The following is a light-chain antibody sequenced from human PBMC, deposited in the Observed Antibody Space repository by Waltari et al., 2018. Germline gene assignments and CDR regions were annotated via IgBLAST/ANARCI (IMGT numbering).Light chain of an antibody. V-gene: IGKV1-39*01. J-gene: IGKJ1*01. CDR2: DTS. CDR1: QSISTY. Sequence: DIQMTQSPSSLSASVGDRVTITCRASQSISTYLNWYKQTPGKAPKLLISDTSSLQSGVPSRFSGRGSGTDFTLTISSLQAEDLATYYCQQSYSPLSTFGQGTKVEIK. CDR3: QQSYSPLST.